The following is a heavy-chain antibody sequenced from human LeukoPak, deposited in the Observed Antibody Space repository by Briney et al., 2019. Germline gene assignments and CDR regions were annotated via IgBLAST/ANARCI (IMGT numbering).Heavy chain of an antibody. Sequence: GGSLRLSCAVSGFTVSGNYMSWVRQAPGKGLEWVSLIYSGGTTYYADSVKGRFTISRDNAKNSLYLQMNSLRAEDTAVYFCARVDYDILTGYNFDYWGQGILVTVSS. J-gene: IGHJ4*02. CDR2: IYSGGTT. CDR1: GFTVSGNY. V-gene: IGHV3-53*01. D-gene: IGHD3-9*01. CDR3: ARVDYDILTGYNFDY.